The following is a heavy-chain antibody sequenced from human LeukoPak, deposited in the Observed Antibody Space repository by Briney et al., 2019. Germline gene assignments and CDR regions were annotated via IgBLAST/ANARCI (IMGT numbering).Heavy chain of an antibody. J-gene: IGHJ3*02. CDR3: ARRYAHGDAFDI. Sequence: SETLSLTCAVSGGPFTGYYWTWIRQAPGKGLEWIGEITHSGTTNYNPSLKSRVTISVDTSKNQFSLKLSSVTAADTAVYYCARRYAHGDAFDIWGQGTMVTVSS. CDR1: GGPFTGYY. D-gene: IGHD2-2*01. V-gene: IGHV4-34*01. CDR2: ITHSGTT.